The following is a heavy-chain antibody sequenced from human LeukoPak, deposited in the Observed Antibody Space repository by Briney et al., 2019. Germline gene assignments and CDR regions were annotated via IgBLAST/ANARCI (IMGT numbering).Heavy chain of an antibody. Sequence: GGSLRLSCAASGFTFSSYSMNWVRQAPGKGLEWVSYISSSGSTIYYADSVKGRFTISRDNAKNSLYLQMNSLRAEDTAVYYCARALGYSSSWATDYWGQGTLVTVSS. J-gene: IGHJ4*02. CDR1: GFTFSSYS. CDR3: ARALGYSSSWATDY. V-gene: IGHV3-48*04. CDR2: ISSSGSTI. D-gene: IGHD6-13*01.